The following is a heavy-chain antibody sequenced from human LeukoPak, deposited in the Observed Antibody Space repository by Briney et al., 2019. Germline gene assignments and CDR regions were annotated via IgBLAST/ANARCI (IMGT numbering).Heavy chain of an antibody. CDR1: GYIFTDYY. CDR2: INPNSGGT. V-gene: IGHV1/OR15-1*01. CDR3: ARGVAGVYFYYYMDV. J-gene: IGHJ6*03. D-gene: IGHD1-14*01. Sequence: ASVKVSCKASGYIFTDYYMHWVRQAPGQELGWMGRINPNSGGTNYAQKFQGRVTMTRDTSISTAYTELSSLRSDDTAVYYCARGVAGVYFYYYMDVWGKGTTVTVSS.